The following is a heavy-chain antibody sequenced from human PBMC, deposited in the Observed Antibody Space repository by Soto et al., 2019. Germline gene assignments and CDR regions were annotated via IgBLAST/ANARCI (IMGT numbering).Heavy chain of an antibody. Sequence: PSATLSLTCAVYGGSFSGYSWSWIRQPPGKGLEWIGEINHSGSTNYNPSLKSRVTISVDTSKNQFSLKVSSVTAADTAVYYCARIAYYYGSGNIDYWGQGTLVTVSS. CDR1: GGSFSGYS. CDR2: INHSGST. CDR3: ARIAYYYGSGNIDY. V-gene: IGHV4-34*01. D-gene: IGHD3-10*01. J-gene: IGHJ4*02.